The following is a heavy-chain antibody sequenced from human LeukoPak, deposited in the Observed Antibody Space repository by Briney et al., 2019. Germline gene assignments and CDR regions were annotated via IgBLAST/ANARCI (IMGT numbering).Heavy chain of an antibody. CDR2: INPNSGGT. Sequence: GASVKVSCKASGYTFTGYYMHWVRQAPGQGLEWMGWINPNSGGTSYAQKFQGRVTMTRDTSISTAYMELSRLRSDDTAVYYCARGAGISRGGWFDPWGQGTLVTVSS. D-gene: IGHD1-14*01. CDR1: GYTFTGYY. CDR3: ARGAGISRGGWFDP. J-gene: IGHJ5*02. V-gene: IGHV1-2*02.